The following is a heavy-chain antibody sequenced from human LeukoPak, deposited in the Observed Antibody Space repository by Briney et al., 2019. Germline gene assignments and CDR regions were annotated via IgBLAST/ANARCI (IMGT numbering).Heavy chain of an antibody. V-gene: IGHV4-34*01. CDR3: ASNIAAAGTDY. J-gene: IGHJ4*02. CDR2: INHSGST. D-gene: IGHD6-13*01. CDR1: GGSFSGYY. Sequence: SETLSLTCAVYGGSFSGYYWSWIRQPPGKGLEWIGEINHSGSTNYNPSLKSRVTISVDTSKNQFSLKLSSVTAADTAVYYCASNIAAAGTDYWGQGTLVTVSS.